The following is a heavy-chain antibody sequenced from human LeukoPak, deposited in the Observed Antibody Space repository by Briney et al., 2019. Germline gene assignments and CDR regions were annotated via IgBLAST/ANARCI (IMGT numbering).Heavy chain of an antibody. CDR3: ARDPGSVAAAGY. Sequence: GASVKVSCKASAYTFTGYYMHWVRQAPGQGLEWMGWINPNSGGTNYAQKFQGRVTMTRDTSISTAYMELSRLRSDDTAVYYCARDPGSVAAAGYWGQGTLVTVSS. CDR2: INPNSGGT. J-gene: IGHJ4*02. D-gene: IGHD6-13*01. V-gene: IGHV1-2*02. CDR1: AYTFTGYY.